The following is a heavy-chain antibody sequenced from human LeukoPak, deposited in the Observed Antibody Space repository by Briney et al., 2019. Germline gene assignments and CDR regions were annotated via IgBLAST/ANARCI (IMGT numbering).Heavy chain of an antibody. CDR3: ARDGRAGSLFAY. J-gene: IGHJ4*02. V-gene: IGHV4-59*01. CDR2: ISYSGST. Sequence: SETLSLTCTVSGGSISGYYWSWIRQPTGEGVEWVGYISYSGSTNYKPSLKSRVTISVDTSKNQFSLKLSSVTAADTAIYYCARDGRAGSLFAYWGQGTLVTVSS. CDR1: GGSISGYY. D-gene: IGHD6-19*01.